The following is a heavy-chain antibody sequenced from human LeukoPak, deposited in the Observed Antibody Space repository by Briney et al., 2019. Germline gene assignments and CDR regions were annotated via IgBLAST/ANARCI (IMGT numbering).Heavy chain of an antibody. V-gene: IGHV4-61*08. CDR2: VYYSGST. J-gene: IGHJ4*02. CDR3: AREKNPYFDY. D-gene: IGHD1-14*01. CDR1: GGSVSIGDYY. Sequence: SETLSLTCTVSGGSVSIGDYYWSWVRQDPGKGLEWIGYVYYSGSTYYNPSLKSRVTISVDTSKNQFSLKLSSVTAADTAVYYCAREKNPYFDYWGQGTLVTVSS.